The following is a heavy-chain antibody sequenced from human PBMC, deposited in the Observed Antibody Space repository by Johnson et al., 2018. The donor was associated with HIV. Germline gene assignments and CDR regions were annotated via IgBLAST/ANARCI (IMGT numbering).Heavy chain of an antibody. D-gene: IGHD5-18*01. Sequence: QMQLVESGGGVVRPGGSLRLSCAASGFTFSSYAMHWVRQAPGKGLEWVAVISYDGSNKYYADSVKGRFTISRDNSKNTLYLQMKSLRAEDTAVYYCAKDKYSYGFDAFDIWGQGTMVTVSS. CDR1: GFTFSSYA. CDR2: ISYDGSNK. CDR3: AKDKYSYGFDAFDI. V-gene: IGHV3-30*04. J-gene: IGHJ3*02.